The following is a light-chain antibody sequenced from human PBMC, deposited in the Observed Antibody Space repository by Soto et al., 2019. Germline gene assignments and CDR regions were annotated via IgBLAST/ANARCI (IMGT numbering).Light chain of an antibody. J-gene: IGKJ1*01. Sequence: DIVMTQSPDSLAVSLGERATINYKSSQSVLYSANNKTYFAWYQQKPGQPPKLLIYWASTRESGVPDRFSGSGSGTDFTLTISSLQSEDVALYYCHQYYTTPWTFGQGTKVEIK. CDR3: HQYYTTPWT. CDR1: QSVLYSANNKTY. CDR2: WAS. V-gene: IGKV4-1*01.